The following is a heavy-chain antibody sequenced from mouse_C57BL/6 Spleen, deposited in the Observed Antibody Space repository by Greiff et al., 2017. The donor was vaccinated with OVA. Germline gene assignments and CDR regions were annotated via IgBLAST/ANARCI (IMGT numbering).Heavy chain of an antibody. Sequence: VQLQQPGAELVKPGASVKLSCKASGYTFTSYWMQWVKQRPGQGLEWIGEIDPSDSDTNYNQKFTGKATLTVDTSSSTAYMQLSSLTTEDSAVYYCARGGYGLDYWGQGTTLTVSS. CDR1: GYTFTSYW. V-gene: IGHV1-50*01. J-gene: IGHJ2*01. D-gene: IGHD1-1*01. CDR2: IDPSDSDT. CDR3: ARGGYGLDY.